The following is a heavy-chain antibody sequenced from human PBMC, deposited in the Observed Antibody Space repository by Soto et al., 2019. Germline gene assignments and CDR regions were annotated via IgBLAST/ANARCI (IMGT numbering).Heavy chain of an antibody. V-gene: IGHV3-30-3*01. CDR3: ARDFHPAIAAADYYYYGMDV. CDR1: GFTFSSYA. J-gene: IGHJ6*02. Sequence: GGSLRLSCAASGFTFSSYAMHWVRQAPGKGLEWVAVISYDGSNKYYADSVKGRFTISRDNSKNTLYLQMNSLRAEDTAVYYCARDFHPAIAAADYYYYGMDVWGQGTTVTVSS. CDR2: ISYDGSNK. D-gene: IGHD6-13*01.